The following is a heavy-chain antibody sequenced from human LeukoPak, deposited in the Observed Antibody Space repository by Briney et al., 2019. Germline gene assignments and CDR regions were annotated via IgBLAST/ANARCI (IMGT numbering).Heavy chain of an antibody. D-gene: IGHD6-13*01. J-gene: IGHJ4*02. CDR1: GDSVSSNSAT. V-gene: IGHV6-1*01. Sequence: SQTLSLTCAISGDSVSSNSATWTWIRQSSSRGLEWLGRTYYRSKWYNDYAVSVKSRITINPDTSKNQFSLQLSSVTPEDTAVYYCARGSSSNSWYFDYWGQGTLVTVSS. CDR2: TYYRSKWYN. CDR3: ARGSSSNSWYFDY.